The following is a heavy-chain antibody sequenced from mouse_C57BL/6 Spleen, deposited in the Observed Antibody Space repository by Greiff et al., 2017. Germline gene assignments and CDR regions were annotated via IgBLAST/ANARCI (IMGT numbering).Heavy chain of an antibody. Sequence: QVQLQQSGPELVKPGASVKISCKASGYTFTDYYINWVKQRPGQGLEWIGWIYPGSGNTKYNEKFKGKATLTVDTSSSTAYMQLSSLTSEDSAVYFCARSGDLLLRFYYAMDYWGQGTSVTVSS. CDR2: IYPGSGNT. V-gene: IGHV1-84*01. J-gene: IGHJ4*01. CDR3: ARSGDLLLRFYYAMDY. CDR1: GYTFTDYY. D-gene: IGHD1-1*01.